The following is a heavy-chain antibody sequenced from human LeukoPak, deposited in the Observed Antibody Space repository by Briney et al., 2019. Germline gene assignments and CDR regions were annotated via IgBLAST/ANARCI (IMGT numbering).Heavy chain of an antibody. Sequence: SETLSLTCTVSGRSINNGYFWGWIRQPPGKGLEWIASIHHSGTASYNPSLESRVTISVDTSKNQFSLRLSSVTAADTAVYCCARDRGALGATVPAIFAVNFFDSWGQGTLGTVSS. J-gene: IGHJ4*02. CDR2: IHHSGTA. CDR3: ARDRGALGATVPAIFAVNFFDS. D-gene: IGHD2-2*02. V-gene: IGHV4-38-2*02. CDR1: GRSINNGYF.